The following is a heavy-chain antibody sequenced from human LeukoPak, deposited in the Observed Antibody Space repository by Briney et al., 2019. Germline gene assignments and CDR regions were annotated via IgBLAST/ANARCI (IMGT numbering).Heavy chain of an antibody. CDR2: INCDGSST. Sequence: GGSLRLSCAASGFTFSSYWMHWVRQAPGKGLVWVSRINCDGSSTSYADSVKGRFTISRDNAKNTLYLQMNSLRAEDTAVYYCAREAVVVAATNWFDPWGQGTLVTVSS. J-gene: IGHJ5*02. CDR1: GFTFSSYW. V-gene: IGHV3-74*01. D-gene: IGHD2-15*01. CDR3: AREAVVVAATNWFDP.